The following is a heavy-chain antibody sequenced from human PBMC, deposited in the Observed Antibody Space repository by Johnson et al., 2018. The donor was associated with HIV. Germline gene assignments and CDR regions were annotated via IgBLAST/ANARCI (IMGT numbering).Heavy chain of an antibody. CDR3: ARGGVWNDFDAFDI. CDR2: ISYDGSNK. V-gene: IGHV3-30-3*01. Sequence: QVQLVESGGGVVQPGRSLRLSCAASGFTFSSYAMHWVRQAPGKGLEWVAVISYDGSNKYYADSVKGRFTISRDNSKNTLYLQMNSLRAEDTAVDYCARGGVWNDFDAFDIWGQGTMVTVSS. CDR1: GFTFSSYA. D-gene: IGHD1-1*01. J-gene: IGHJ3*02.